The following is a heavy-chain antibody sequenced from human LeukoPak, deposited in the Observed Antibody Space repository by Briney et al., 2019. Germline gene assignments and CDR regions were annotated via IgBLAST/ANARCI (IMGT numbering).Heavy chain of an antibody. J-gene: IGHJ4*02. D-gene: IGHD4-17*01. CDR1: GGSFSGYY. Sequence: SETLSLTCAVYGGSFSGYYWSWIRQPPGKGLEWIGEINHSGSTNYNPSLKSRVTISVDTSKNQFSLKLSSVTAADTAVYYCARALPYGDHPLPDYWGQGTLVTVSS. CDR2: INHSGST. CDR3: ARALPYGDHPLPDY. V-gene: IGHV4-34*01.